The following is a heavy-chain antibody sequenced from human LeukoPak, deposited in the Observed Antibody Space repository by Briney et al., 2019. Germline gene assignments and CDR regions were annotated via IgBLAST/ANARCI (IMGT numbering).Heavy chain of an antibody. Sequence: GGSLRLSCTASGFTFDDYGMSWVRQAPGKGLEWVSGINWNGGSTGYADSVKGRFSISRDNAKNSLYLQMKSLRAEDTALYYCARTPYNYDSSGPYYWFFDLWAVAPRSLSPQ. CDR1: GFTFDDYG. CDR3: ARTPYNYDSSGPYYWFFDL. J-gene: IGHJ2*01. CDR2: INWNGGST. V-gene: IGHV3-20*04. D-gene: IGHD3-22*01.